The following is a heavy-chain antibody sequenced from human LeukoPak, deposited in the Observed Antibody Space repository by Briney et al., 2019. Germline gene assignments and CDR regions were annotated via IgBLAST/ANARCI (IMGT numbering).Heavy chain of an antibody. J-gene: IGHJ6*04. D-gene: IGHD3-10*02. Sequence: SGGSLRLSCAASGFTFSTYNMNWVRQAPGKGLEWVSSITSSSSYIYYADSVKGRFTISRDNAKNSLYLQMNSLRAEDTAVYYCAELGITTIGGVWGKGTTVTISS. CDR2: ITSSSSYI. CDR3: AELGITTIGGV. CDR1: GFTFSTYN. V-gene: IGHV3-21*01.